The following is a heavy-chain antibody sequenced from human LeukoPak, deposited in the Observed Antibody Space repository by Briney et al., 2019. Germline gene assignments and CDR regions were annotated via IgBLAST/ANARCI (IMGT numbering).Heavy chain of an antibody. CDR3: ARYASFRGYSSETNWFDP. CDR2: IYYSGST. CDR1: GGSISSYY. D-gene: IGHD5-18*01. J-gene: IGHJ5*02. V-gene: IGHV4-59*01. Sequence: KPSETLSLTCTVSGGSISSYYWSWIRQLPGKGLEWIGYIYYSGSTNYTPSLKSRVTISVDKSKNQFSLKLSSVTAADTAVYYCARYASFRGYSSETNWFDPWGQGTLVTVSS.